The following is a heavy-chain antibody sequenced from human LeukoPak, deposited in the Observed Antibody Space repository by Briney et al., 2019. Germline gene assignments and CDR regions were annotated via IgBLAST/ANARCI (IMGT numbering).Heavy chain of an antibody. CDR2: IIPILGIA. CDR3: ASDSSSNYYGMDV. V-gene: IGHV1-69*04. Sequence: ASVKVSCKASGGTFSSYAISWVRQAPGQGLEWMGRIIPILGIANYAQKFQGRVTITADKSTSTAYMELSSLRSEDTAVYYCASDSSSNYYGMDVWGQGTTVTVSS. J-gene: IGHJ6*02. D-gene: IGHD6-6*01. CDR1: GGTFSSYA.